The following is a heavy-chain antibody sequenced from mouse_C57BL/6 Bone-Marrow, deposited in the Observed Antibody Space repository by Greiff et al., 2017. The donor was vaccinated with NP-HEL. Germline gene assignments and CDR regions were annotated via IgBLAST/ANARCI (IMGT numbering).Heavy chain of an antibody. V-gene: IGHV1-69*01. D-gene: IGHD2-14*01. Sequence: VQLQQSGAELVMPGASVKLSCKASGYTFTSYWMHWVKQRPGQGLEWIGEIDPSDSYTNSNQKFKGKSTLPVDKSSSTAYMQLSSLTAEDSAVYYCARRGIGYFDYWGQGTTLTVSS. CDR3: ARRGIGYFDY. CDR1: GYTFTSYW. J-gene: IGHJ2*01. CDR2: IDPSDSYT.